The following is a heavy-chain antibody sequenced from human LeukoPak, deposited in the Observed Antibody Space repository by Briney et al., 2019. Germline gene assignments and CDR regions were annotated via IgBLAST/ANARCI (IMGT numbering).Heavy chain of an antibody. CDR3: ASGGGYGSGSSDY. CDR2: IYYSGST. D-gene: IGHD3-10*01. CDR1: GGSISSYY. Sequence: SETLSLTCTVSGGSISSYYWSWIRQPPGKGLEWIGYIYYSGSTNYNPSLKSRVTISVDTSKNQFSLKLSSVTAADTAVYYCASGGGYGSGSSDYWGQGTLVTVSS. V-gene: IGHV4-59*01. J-gene: IGHJ4*02.